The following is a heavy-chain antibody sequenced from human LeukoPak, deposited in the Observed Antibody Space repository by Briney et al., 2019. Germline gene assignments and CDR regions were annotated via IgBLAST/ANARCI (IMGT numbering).Heavy chain of an antibody. CDR3: ARVKGGVTARGAFDI. D-gene: IGHD2-21*02. CDR1: GYTFTSYY. CDR2: INPSGGST. J-gene: IGHJ3*02. Sequence: ASVKVSCKASGYTFTSYYMHWVRHAPGQGLEWMGIINPSGGSTSYAQKFQGRVTMTRDTSTSTVYMELSSLRSEDTAVYYCARVKGGVTARGAFDIWGQGTMVTVSS. V-gene: IGHV1-46*01.